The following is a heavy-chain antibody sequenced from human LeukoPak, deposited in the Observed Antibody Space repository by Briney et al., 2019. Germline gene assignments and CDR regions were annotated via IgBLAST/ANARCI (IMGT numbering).Heavy chain of an antibody. V-gene: IGHV3-48*01. CDR2: ISSSSSTI. CDR1: GFTFRSYE. D-gene: IGHD1-26*01. J-gene: IGHJ4*02. Sequence: GGSLRLSCAASGFTFRSYEMNWVRQAPGKGLEWVSYISSSSSTIYYSDSLKGRFTISRDNSKNTLYLQMNSLRAEDTAVYYCAKEMEGGSFYWGQGTLVTVSS. CDR3: AKEMEGGSFY.